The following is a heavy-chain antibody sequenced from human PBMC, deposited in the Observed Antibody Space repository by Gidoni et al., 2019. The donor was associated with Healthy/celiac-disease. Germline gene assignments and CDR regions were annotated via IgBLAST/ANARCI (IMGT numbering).Heavy chain of an antibody. CDR1: GFTFSSYS. V-gene: IGHV3-21*01. CDR2: ISSSSSYI. J-gene: IGHJ3*02. Sequence: EVQLVESGGGLVKPGGSLRLSCAASGFTFSSYSMNWVRQAPGKGLEWVSSISSSSSYIYYADSVKGRFTISRDNAKNSLYLQMNSLRAEDTAVYYCARDYSRGVVGAFDIWGQGTMVTVSS. CDR3: ARDYSRGVVGAFDI. D-gene: IGHD3-3*01.